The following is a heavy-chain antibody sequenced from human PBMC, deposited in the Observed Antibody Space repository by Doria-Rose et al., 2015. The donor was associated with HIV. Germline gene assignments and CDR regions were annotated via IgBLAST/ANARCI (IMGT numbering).Heavy chain of an antibody. J-gene: IGHJ4*02. Sequence: QVTLKESGPVLVKPTETLTLTCTVSGVSLSSPGMGVSWIRQPPGKALEWLANIFSDDERSYKTSLKSRLTISRGTSKSQVVLTMTDMDPVDTATYYCARIKSSRWYHKYYFDFWGQGTLLIVSA. CDR1: GVSLSSPGMG. CDR3: ARIKSSRWYHKYYFDF. D-gene: IGHD6-13*01. CDR2: IFSDDER. V-gene: IGHV2-26*01.